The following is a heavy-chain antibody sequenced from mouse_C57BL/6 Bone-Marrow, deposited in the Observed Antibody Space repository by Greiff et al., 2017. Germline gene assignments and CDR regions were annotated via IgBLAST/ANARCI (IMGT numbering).Heavy chain of an antibody. CDR2: ISSGGSYT. V-gene: IGHV5-6*01. CDR1: GFTFSSYG. Sequence: EVQGVESGGDLVKPGGSLKLSCAASGFTFSSYGMSWVRQTPDKRLEWVATISSGGSYTYYPDSVKGRFTISRDNAKNTLYLQMCSLKSEDTAMYYCARQSEAMDYWGQGTSVTVSS. CDR3: ARQSEAMDY. J-gene: IGHJ4*01.